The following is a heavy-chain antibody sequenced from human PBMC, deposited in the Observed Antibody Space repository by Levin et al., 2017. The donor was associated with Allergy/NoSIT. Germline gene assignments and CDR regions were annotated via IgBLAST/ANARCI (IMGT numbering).Heavy chain of an antibody. CDR1: GFTLNEYS. V-gene: IGHV3-21*04. CDR3: ARLYCTSISCYQGDAFDI. J-gene: IGHJ3*02. Sequence: PGGSLRLSCEVAGFTLNEYSMSWVRQTPGKGLEWVSFISSSSSFIYYADSVRGRFTISRDTAKNSLFLQMNSLRAEDTAIYYCARLYCTSISCYQGDAFDIWGQGTMVSVSS. D-gene: IGHD2-2*01. CDR2: ISSSSSFI.